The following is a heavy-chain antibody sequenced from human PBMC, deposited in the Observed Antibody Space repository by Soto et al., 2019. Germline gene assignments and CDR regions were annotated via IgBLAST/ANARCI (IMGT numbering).Heavy chain of an antibody. D-gene: IGHD4-17*01. Sequence: GASVKVSCKASGYTFTSYDINWVRQAPGQGLEWMGWISINSGNTNYAQRLQGRVTMTTDTSTSTAYMELRSLTSDDTAMYYCARGSYGDLLFDFWGQGTMVTVSS. CDR3: ARGSYGDLLFDF. CDR1: GYTFTSYD. V-gene: IGHV1-18*01. CDR2: ISINSGNT. J-gene: IGHJ3*01.